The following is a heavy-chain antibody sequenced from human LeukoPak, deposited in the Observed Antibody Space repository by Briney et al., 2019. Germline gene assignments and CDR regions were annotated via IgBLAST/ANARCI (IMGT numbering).Heavy chain of an antibody. D-gene: IGHD1-14*01. V-gene: IGHV4-59*11. CDR1: GGSISGHY. CDR3: AREVPEAGHLDN. J-gene: IGHJ4*02. Sequence: TSETLSLTCTVSGGSISGHYWNWIRQPPGKGLEWIGYVYYNGNTRYNPSLKSRVTISVDTSNNQFPLILSSVTAADTAVYYCAREVPEAGHLDNWGQGTLVPVSS. CDR2: VYYNGNT.